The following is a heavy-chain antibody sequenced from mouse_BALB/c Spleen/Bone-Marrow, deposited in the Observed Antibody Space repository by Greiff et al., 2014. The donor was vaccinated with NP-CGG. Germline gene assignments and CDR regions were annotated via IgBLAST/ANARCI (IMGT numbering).Heavy chain of an antibody. CDR3: ARRAARATGFAY. CDR2: IDPANGNT. Sequence: VQLQQPGAELVKPGASVKLSCTASGFNIKDTYMHWVKQRPEQGLEWIGRIDPANGNTKYDPKFQGKATITADTSSNIAYLQLSSLTSEDTAVYYCARRAARATGFAYWGQGTLVTVSA. D-gene: IGHD3-1*01. CDR1: GFNIKDTY. J-gene: IGHJ3*01. V-gene: IGHV14-3*02.